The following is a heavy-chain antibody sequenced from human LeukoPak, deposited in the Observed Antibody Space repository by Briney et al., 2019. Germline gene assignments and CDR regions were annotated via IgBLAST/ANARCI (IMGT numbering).Heavy chain of an antibody. V-gene: IGHV4-34*01. Sequence: KPSETLSLTCAVYGGSFSGYYWSWIRQPPGKGLEWIGEINHSGSTNDNPSLKSRVTISVDTSKNQFSLKLSSVTAADTAVYYCARVPTVTFFDYWGQGTLVTVSS. CDR3: ARVPTVTFFDY. CDR1: GGSFSGYY. D-gene: IGHD4-17*01. J-gene: IGHJ4*02. CDR2: INHSGST.